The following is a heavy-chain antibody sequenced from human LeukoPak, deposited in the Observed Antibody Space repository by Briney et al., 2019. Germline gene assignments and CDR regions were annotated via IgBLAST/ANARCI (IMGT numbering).Heavy chain of an antibody. Sequence: ASETLSLTCTVSGGSISSSTYYWGWIRQPPGKGLEWIGSIYYSGTTYYNPSLKSRVTISVDTSKNQFSLKLSSVTAADTAVYYCARNSGSSFDYWGQGTLVTVSS. CDR1: GGSISSSTYY. J-gene: IGHJ4*02. CDR3: ARNSGSSFDY. CDR2: IYYSGTT. V-gene: IGHV4-39*07. D-gene: IGHD1-26*01.